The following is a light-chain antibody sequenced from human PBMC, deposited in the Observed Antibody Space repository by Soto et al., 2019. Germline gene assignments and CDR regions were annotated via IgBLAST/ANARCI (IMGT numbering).Light chain of an antibody. CDR1: QSFLYSSNNKNY. CDR3: QQYYSTPPT. V-gene: IGKV4-1*01. Sequence: IVMTQSPDSLAVSLGERATINCKSSQSFLYSSNNKNYLAWYQQKPGQPPKLLIYWASTRESGVPDRFSGSGSGTDFTLTISSLQAEDVAVYYCQQYYSTPPTFGQGTKVDI. J-gene: IGKJ1*01. CDR2: WAS.